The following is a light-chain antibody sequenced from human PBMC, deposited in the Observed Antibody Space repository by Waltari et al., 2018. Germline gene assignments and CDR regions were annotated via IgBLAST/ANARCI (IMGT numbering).Light chain of an antibody. V-gene: IGLV2-14*01. Sequence: QSALTQPASVSGSPGQSITISCTGTSSDVGGYNYVSWYQQHPGKAPKLMICEVSNRPSGVSNRFVGSKSGNTASLTISGIQAEDEADYYCSSYTSSSTPVVFGGGTKLTVL. CDR1: SSDVGGYNY. CDR2: EVS. CDR3: SSYTSSSTPVV. J-gene: IGLJ2*01.